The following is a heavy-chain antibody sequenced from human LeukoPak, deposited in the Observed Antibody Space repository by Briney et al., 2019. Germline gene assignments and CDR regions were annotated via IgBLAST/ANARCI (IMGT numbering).Heavy chain of an antibody. CDR1: GGSISSGGYY. Sequence: SETLSLTCTVSGGSISSGGYYWSWIRQPPGKGLEWIGYIYHSGSTYYNPSLKSRVTISVDRSKNQFSLKLSSVTAADTAVYYCARDTDGNSGAFDIWGQGTMVTVSS. J-gene: IGHJ3*02. CDR2: IYHSGST. V-gene: IGHV4-30-2*01. D-gene: IGHD4-23*01. CDR3: ARDTDGNSGAFDI.